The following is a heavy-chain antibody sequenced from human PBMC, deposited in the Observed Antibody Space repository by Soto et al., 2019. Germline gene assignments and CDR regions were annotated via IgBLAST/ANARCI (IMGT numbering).Heavy chain of an antibody. D-gene: IGHD3-22*01. J-gene: IGHJ4*02. V-gene: IGHV1-69*13. CDR3: ARTPGITMIVAFENYYFDY. Sequence: SVKFSCKASGGTFSSYAISWVRQAPGQGLEWMGGIIPIFGTANYAQKFQGRVTITADESTSTAYMELSSLRSEDTAVYYCARTPGITMIVAFENYYFDYWGQGTLVTVSS. CDR1: GGTFSSYA. CDR2: IIPIFGTA.